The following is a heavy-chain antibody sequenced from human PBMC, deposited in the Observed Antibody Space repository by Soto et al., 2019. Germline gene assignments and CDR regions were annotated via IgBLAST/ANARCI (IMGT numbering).Heavy chain of an antibody. CDR1: GFTSSSFV. CDR3: AKERGVLDAFDM. CDR2: ISSDGNNQ. J-gene: IGHJ3*02. D-gene: IGHD3-10*01. V-gene: IGHV3-30*18. Sequence: QVQLVESGGGVVQPGTSLRLSCAASGFTSSSFVIHWVRQAPGKGLEWLAVISSDGNNQYYADSVKGRFTISRDNSTRTLYLQVNSLRAEDTAVYFCAKERGVLDAFDMWGQGTMVTVS.